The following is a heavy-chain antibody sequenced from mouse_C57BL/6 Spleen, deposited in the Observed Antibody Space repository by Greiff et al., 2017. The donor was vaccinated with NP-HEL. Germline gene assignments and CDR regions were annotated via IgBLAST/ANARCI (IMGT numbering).Heavy chain of an antibody. V-gene: IGHV5-6*01. Sequence: EVMLVESGGDLVKPGGSLKLSCAASGFTFSSYGMSWVRQTPDKRLEWVATISSGGSYTYYPDSVKGRFTISRDNAKNTLYLQMSSLKSEDTAIYYCARSEGIRTFDYRGQGTTLPGSS. CDR3: ARSEGIRTFDY. CDR2: ISSGGSYT. D-gene: IGHD5-2*01. J-gene: IGHJ2*01. CDR1: GFTFSSYG.